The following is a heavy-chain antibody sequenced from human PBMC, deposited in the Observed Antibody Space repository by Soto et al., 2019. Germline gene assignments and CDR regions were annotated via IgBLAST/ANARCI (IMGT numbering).Heavy chain of an antibody. CDR2: IRSKANSYAT. CDR3: TLVTANLAVDY. CDR1: GFTVSTNY. Sequence: PGGSLRLSWAASGFTVSTNYMNWVRQASGKGLEWVGRIRSKANSYATAYAASVKGRFTISRDDSKNTAYLQMNSLKTEDTAVYYCTLVTANLAVDYWGQGTLVTVSS. J-gene: IGHJ4*02. V-gene: IGHV3-73*01. D-gene: IGHD2-21*02.